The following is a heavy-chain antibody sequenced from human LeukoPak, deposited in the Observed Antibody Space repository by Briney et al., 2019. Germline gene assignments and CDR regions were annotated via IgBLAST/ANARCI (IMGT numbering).Heavy chain of an antibody. CDR1: GFTVSSNY. J-gene: IGHJ3*02. D-gene: IGHD3-22*01. CDR2: IYSGGST. Sequence: GGSLRLSCAASGFTVSSNYMSWVRQAPGKGLEWVSVIYSGGSTYYADSVKGRFTISRDNSKNTLYLQMNSLRAEDTAVYYCARDLTGDYDSRQLPPGAFDIWGQGTMVTVSS. V-gene: IGHV3-66*01. CDR3: ARDLTGDYDSRQLPPGAFDI.